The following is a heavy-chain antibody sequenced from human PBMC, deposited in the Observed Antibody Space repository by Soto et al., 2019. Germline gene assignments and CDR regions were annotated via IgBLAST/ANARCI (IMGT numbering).Heavy chain of an antibody. V-gene: IGHV4-34*01. Sequence: SETLSLTCAVYGGSFSGYYWSWIRQPPGKGLEWIGEINHSGSTNYNPSLKSRVTISVDTSKNQFSLKLSSVTAADTAVYYCARGIVVVPAAMGRYFDYWGQGTLVTVSS. D-gene: IGHD2-2*01. CDR1: GGSFSGYY. CDR3: ARGIVVVPAAMGRYFDY. J-gene: IGHJ4*02. CDR2: INHSGST.